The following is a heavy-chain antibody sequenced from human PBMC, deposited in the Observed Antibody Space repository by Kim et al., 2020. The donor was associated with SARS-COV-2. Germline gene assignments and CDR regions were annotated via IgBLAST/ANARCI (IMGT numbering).Heavy chain of an antibody. D-gene: IGHD3-3*01. CDR2: INPGGGST. Sequence: ASVKVSCKASGYTFISYYMHWVRQAPGQGLEWMGIINPGGGSTTYAQKFQGRVTLTRDTSTSTIYMELSSLRSEDTAVYYCARVDDFWSGQRGGMDVWGQGTTVTVSS. J-gene: IGHJ6*02. V-gene: IGHV1-46*01. CDR1: GYTFISYY. CDR3: ARVDDFWSGQRGGMDV.